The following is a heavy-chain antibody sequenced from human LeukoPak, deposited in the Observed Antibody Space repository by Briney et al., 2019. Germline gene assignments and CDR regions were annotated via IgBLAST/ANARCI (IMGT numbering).Heavy chain of an antibody. CDR2: INWNGGST. D-gene: IGHD3-3*01. CDR3: ARKTYYDFWSGMDTDFDY. V-gene: IGHV3-20*04. Sequence: GGSLRLSCAASGFTFDDYGMSWVRQAPGKGLEWVSGINWNGGSTGYADSVKGRFTISRDNAKNSLYLQMNSLRAEDTAVYYCARKTYYDFWSGMDTDFDYWGQGTLVTVSS. J-gene: IGHJ4*02. CDR1: GFTFDDYG.